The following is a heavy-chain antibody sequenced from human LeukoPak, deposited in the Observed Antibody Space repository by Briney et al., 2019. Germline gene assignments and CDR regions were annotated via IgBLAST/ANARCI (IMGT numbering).Heavy chain of an antibody. D-gene: IGHD6-19*01. CDR2: ISSSSGHI. J-gene: IGHJ4*02. CDR1: GFTFSSYN. CDR3: ARDPGTVADPYFDY. Sequence: GGSLRLSCAASGFTFSSYNMNWVRQPPGKGLEWVSSISSSSGHIHYADSVKGRFTISRDNANNSLYLQMNSLRDEDTAVYYCARDPGTVADPYFDYWGQGSLVTVSS. V-gene: IGHV3-21*01.